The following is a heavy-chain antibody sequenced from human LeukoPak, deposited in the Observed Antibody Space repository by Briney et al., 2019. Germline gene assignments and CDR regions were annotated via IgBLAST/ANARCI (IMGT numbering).Heavy chain of an antibody. Sequence: ASVKVSCKASGYTFTSYGISWVRQAPGQGLEWMGWISAYNGNTNYAQKLQGRVTMTTDTSTSTAYMELRSLRSDDTAVYYCASLLTYYYDSSGYYDDYWGQGTLVTVSS. CDR2: ISAYNGNT. CDR3: ASLLTYYYDSSGYYDDY. V-gene: IGHV1-18*01. J-gene: IGHJ4*02. CDR1: GYTFTSYG. D-gene: IGHD3-22*01.